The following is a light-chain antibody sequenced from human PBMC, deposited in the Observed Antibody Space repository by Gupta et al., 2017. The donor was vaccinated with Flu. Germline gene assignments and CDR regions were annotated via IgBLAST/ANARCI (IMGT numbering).Light chain of an antibody. CDR3: GAWDESLNGHYV. J-gene: IGLJ1*01. Sequence: VTSSGSGKRLNLVSAAVDWGRQAPETAPKLLMFGNNKRHSGVPDRFHGSRSGASASVAINGLKSGGEAGYYCGAWDESLNGHYVFGTGTKVTVL. CDR1: RLNLVSAA. CDR2: GNN. V-gene: IGLV1-44*01.